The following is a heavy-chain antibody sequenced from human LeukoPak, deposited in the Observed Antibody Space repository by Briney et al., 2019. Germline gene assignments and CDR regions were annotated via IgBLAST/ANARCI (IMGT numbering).Heavy chain of an antibody. CDR3: ARDSHPSGYDY. D-gene: IGHD5-12*01. CDR1: GFTFSSYA. Sequence: GGSLRLSCAASGFTFSSYAMHWVRQAPGKGLEWVSAISSSSSYIYYADSVKGRFTISRDNAKNSLYLQMNSLRAEDTAVYYCARDSHPSGYDYWGQGTLVTVSS. J-gene: IGHJ4*02. V-gene: IGHV3-21*01. CDR2: ISSSSSYI.